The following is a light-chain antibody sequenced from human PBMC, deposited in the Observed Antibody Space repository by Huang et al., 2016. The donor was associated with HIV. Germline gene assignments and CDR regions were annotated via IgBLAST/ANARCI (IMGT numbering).Light chain of an antibody. J-gene: IGKJ3*01. CDR1: QDINNN. Sequence: IQLTQFPSSLSASVGDRVSITCRASQDINNNLAWYQQKPGKAPKLLIYATSPLQNGVPSRFSGRGSGTVFILTINNLQPEDFATYYCQQFSDFFFGPGTRVDVK. CDR3: QQFSDFF. V-gene: IGKV1-9*01. CDR2: ATS.